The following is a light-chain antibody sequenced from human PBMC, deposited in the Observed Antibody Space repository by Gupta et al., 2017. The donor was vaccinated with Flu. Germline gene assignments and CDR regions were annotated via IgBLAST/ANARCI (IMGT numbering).Light chain of an antibody. J-gene: IGKJ4*01. CDR1: QSISDF. CDR2: DTS. V-gene: IGKV3-11*01. Sequence: ERATLSCRASQSISDFVAWYQQKPGQAPRLLIFDTSNRATGIPARFSGSGSGTDVTLTISSLEPEDFAVYYCQQRTNWPPLAFGGGTKVEIK. CDR3: QQRTNWPPLA.